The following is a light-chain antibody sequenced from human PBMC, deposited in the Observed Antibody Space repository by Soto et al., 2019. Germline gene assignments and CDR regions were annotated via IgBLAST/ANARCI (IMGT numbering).Light chain of an antibody. V-gene: IGLV2-14*01. CDR3: SSYTSSSTRV. CDR1: SXDIGDYNY. CDR2: EVS. Sequence: QSVLTQPASVSGSPGQSITISCTGTSXDIGDYNYVSWYQQHPGKAPKLMIFEVSNRLSGVSNRFSGSKSGNTASLTISGLQAEDEADYYCSSYTSSSTRVFGTGTKVTVL. J-gene: IGLJ1*01.